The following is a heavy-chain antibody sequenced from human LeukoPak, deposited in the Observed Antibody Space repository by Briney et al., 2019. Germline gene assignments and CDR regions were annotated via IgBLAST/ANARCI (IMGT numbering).Heavy chain of an antibody. CDR2: IKQDGSEK. CDR1: GFTFSSYW. V-gene: IGHV3-7*01. D-gene: IGHD2-2*01. J-gene: IGHJ3*02. CDR3: ARRQCSSISCYYAFDI. Sequence: GGSLRLSCAASGFTFSSYWMSWVRQAPGKGLEWVANIKQDGSEKYYVDSLKGRFTISRDNAKDSLYLQMNSLGAEDTAVYYCARRQCSSISCYYAFDIWGQGTMVTVSS.